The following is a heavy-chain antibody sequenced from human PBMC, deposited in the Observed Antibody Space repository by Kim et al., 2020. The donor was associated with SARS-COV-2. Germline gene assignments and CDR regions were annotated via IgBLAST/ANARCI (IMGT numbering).Heavy chain of an antibody. V-gene: IGHV3-15*01. Sequence: KGRFTISRDDSKNTLYLQMNSLKTEDTAVYYCTTEGPTYYDILTPGAFDIWGQGTMVTVSS. CDR3: TTEGPTYYDILTPGAFDI. J-gene: IGHJ3*02. D-gene: IGHD3-9*01.